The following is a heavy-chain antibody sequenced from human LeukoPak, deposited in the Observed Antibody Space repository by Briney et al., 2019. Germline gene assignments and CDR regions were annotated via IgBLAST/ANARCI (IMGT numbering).Heavy chain of an antibody. Sequence: GGSLRLSCAASGFTFSNYAMSWVRQAPGKGLEWVSSIGSSSSYIYYADSVKGRFTISRDNAKNSLYLQMNSLRADDTAVYYCARDRPSRRPGLAVDFWGQGTLVTVSS. CDR3: ARDRPSRRPGLAVDF. J-gene: IGHJ4*02. V-gene: IGHV3-21*01. CDR2: IGSSSSYI. CDR1: GFTFSNYA.